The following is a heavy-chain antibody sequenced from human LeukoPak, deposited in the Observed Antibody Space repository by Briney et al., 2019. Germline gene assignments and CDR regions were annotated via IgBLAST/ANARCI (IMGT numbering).Heavy chain of an antibody. CDR1: GFTFSSSW. V-gene: IGHV3-74*03. D-gene: IGHD5-24*01. CDR2: INSDGSRT. J-gene: IGHJ4*02. CDR3: ARGIRADGTTCSTY. Sequence: GGSLRPSCAASGFTFSSSWMDWVRQAPGKGLVWVSRINSDGSRTEYADSVKGRFTISRDNAKNTPYLQMNSLRAEDTAVYYCARGIRADGTTCSTYWGQRTLVTVSS.